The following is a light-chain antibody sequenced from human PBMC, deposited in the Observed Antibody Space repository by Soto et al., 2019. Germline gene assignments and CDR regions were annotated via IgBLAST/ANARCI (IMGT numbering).Light chain of an antibody. J-gene: IGLJ1*01. CDR2: EVT. Sequence: QSALTQPASVSGSPGQSIAISCTGTFSDVGGYDYVSCYQQHPDKAPKLMIYEVTKRPSGVSNRFSGSKSGNTASLTISGLQPEDEADYYCSSHTSGSTRVFGSGTKLTVL. CDR1: FSDVGGYDY. V-gene: IGLV2-14*01. CDR3: SSHTSGSTRV.